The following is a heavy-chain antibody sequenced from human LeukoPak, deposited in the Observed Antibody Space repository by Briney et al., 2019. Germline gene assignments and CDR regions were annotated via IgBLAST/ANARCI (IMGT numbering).Heavy chain of an antibody. CDR2: ISSTGTYI. CDR3: ARDYGGSSPFDY. D-gene: IGHD4-23*01. CDR1: GFTFSSYW. J-gene: IGHJ4*02. V-gene: IGHV3-21*01. Sequence: GGSLRLSCAASGFTFSSYWMSWVRQAPGKGLEWVSSISSTGTYIYYADSVKGRFTISRDNAKNSLYLQINSLRAEDTAVYYCARDYGGSSPFDYWGQGTLVTVSS.